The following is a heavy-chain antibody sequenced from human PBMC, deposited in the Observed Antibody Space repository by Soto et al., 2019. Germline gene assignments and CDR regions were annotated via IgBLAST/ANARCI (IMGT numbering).Heavy chain of an antibody. CDR1: GGSIGGYY. D-gene: IGHD1-20*01. CDR3: GRGYARYIFAY. V-gene: IGHV4-59*08. J-gene: IGHJ4*02. Sequence: PSETLSLTCTVSGGSIGGYYGSWIRQPPGKGLEWIGYIYYSGSTNYNPSLKSRVTISVATSKNQFSLKLSSVTAADTAVYYCGRGYARYIFAYGAKGTRVTVSP. CDR2: IYYSGST.